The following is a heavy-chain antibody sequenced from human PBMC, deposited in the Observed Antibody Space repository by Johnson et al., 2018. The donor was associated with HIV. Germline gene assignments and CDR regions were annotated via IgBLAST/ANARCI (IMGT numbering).Heavy chain of an antibody. Sequence: VQLVESGGGVARPGWSPRLSCAASRFTFDAYGLSWVRQAPGKGLEWVSGVNWNGGSRGYADSGKGRFTISRDNAKNSLYLQMNSLRAEDTALYYCARVLIVVVESAEIYGLDIWGQGTMVTVSS. J-gene: IGHJ3*02. CDR2: VNWNGGSR. CDR1: RFTFDAYG. V-gene: IGHV3-20*04. D-gene: IGHD2-15*01. CDR3: ARVLIVVVESAEIYGLDI.